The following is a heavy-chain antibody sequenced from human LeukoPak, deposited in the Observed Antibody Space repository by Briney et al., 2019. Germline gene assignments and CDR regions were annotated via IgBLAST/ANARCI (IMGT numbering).Heavy chain of an antibody. CDR1: GFTFSSYA. CDR3: AKDIGSSWYVAFDI. J-gene: IGHJ3*02. V-gene: IGHV3-43*02. D-gene: IGHD6-13*01. CDR2: ISGDGGST. Sequence: PGGSLRLSXAASGFTFSSYAMSWVRQAPGKGLEWVSLISGDGGSTYYADSVKGRFTISRDNSKNSLYLQMNSLRTEDTALYYCAKDIGSSWYVAFDIWGQGTMVTVSS.